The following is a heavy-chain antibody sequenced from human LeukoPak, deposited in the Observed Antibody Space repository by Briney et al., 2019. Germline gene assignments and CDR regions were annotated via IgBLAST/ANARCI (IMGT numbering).Heavy chain of an antibody. CDR2: ISYDGSNK. V-gene: IGHV3-30*04. CDR1: GFTFSSYA. CDR3: ARGHSSAWFLDY. D-gene: IGHD6-19*01. J-gene: IGHJ4*02. Sequence: GRSLRLSCAASGFTFSSYAMHWVRPAPGKGLEWVAVISYDGSNKYYADSVKGRFTISRDNSKNTLYLQMNSLRAEDTAVYYCARGHSSAWFLDYWGQGTLVTVSS.